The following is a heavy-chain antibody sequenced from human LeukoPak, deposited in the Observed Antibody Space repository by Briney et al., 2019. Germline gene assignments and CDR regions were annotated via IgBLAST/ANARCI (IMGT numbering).Heavy chain of an antibody. V-gene: IGHV4-4*07. CDR3: ARDLGSGSYQELDY. D-gene: IGHD3-10*01. CDR1: GVSISSYY. J-gene: IGHJ4*02. Sequence: PSETLSLTCTVSGVSISSYYWSWIRQPAGKGLEWIGRIYTSGSTNYYPSLTSRVTISVDKSKSQVSLKLSSVTAADTAVYYCARDLGSGSYQELDYWGQGTLVSVSS. CDR2: IYTSGST.